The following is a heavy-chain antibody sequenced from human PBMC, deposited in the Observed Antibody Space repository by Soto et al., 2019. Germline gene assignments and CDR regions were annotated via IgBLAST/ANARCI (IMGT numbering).Heavy chain of an antibody. D-gene: IGHD5-12*01. V-gene: IGHV3-48*02. CDR1: GFTFISYS. CDR3: ARERVDIVAHDAFDI. Sequence: VSLRLSCAASGFTFISYSMDWVRQAPGKGLEWVSYISSSSSTIYYADSVKGRFTISRDNAKNSLYLQMNSLRDEDTAVYYCARERVDIVAHDAFDIWGQGTMVTVSS. J-gene: IGHJ3*02. CDR2: ISSSSSTI.